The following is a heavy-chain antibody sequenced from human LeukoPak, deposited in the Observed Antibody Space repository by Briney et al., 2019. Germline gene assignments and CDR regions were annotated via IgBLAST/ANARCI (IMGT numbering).Heavy chain of an antibody. V-gene: IGHV3-7*01. Sequence: GGSLRLSCAASGFTFNRDWTAWVRQPPGKGLEGVANIKEDGSEKNYVDSVKGRFTISRDNAVNSVYLQMNDLRAEDTGVYYCATKEPSTSGWSYWGQGTLVTVSS. CDR1: GFTFNRDW. J-gene: IGHJ4*02. D-gene: IGHD6-19*01. CDR2: IKEDGSEK. CDR3: ATKEPSTSGWSY.